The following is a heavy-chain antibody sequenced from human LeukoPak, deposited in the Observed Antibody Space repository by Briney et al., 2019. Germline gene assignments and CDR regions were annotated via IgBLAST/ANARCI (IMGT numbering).Heavy chain of an antibody. Sequence: PGGSLRLSCAASGFTVSSNYMSWVRQAPGKGLEWVSVIYSGGSTYYADSVKGRFTISRDNSKNTLYLQMNSLRAEDTAVYYCARGTSGSYYAFDYWGQGTLSPSPQ. CDR1: GFTVSSNY. CDR2: IYSGGST. J-gene: IGHJ4*02. V-gene: IGHV3-53*01. D-gene: IGHD1-26*01. CDR3: ARGTSGSYYAFDY.